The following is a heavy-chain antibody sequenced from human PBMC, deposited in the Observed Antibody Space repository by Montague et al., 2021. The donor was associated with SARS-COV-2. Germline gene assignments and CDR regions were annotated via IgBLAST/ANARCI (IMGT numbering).Heavy chain of an antibody. Sequence: SETLSLTCTVSGGSMSDHYWAWIRQPPGKGLEWLAYIYYSGGIXSXASXXXRVSMSVDTSKNQLSLKLISVTAADTAVYFCARHMSDCSKGICHTYYYYGWDVWGQGTTVTVSS. V-gene: IGHV4-59*08. CDR2: IYYSGGI. D-gene: IGHD2-8*01. CDR1: GGSMSDHY. J-gene: IGHJ6*02. CDR3: ARHMSDCSKGICHTYYYYGWDV.